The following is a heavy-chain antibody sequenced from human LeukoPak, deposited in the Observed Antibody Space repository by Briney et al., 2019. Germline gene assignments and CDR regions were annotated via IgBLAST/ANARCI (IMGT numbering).Heavy chain of an antibody. CDR3: ARVDLQTEYSNYGAYYYYYMDV. CDR2: IYYSGST. CDR1: GGSISSSSYY. Sequence: PSETLSLTCTVSGGSISSSSYYWGWIRQPPGKGLEWIGSIYYSGSTYYNPSLKSRVTISVDTSKNQFSLKLSSVTAADTAVYYCARVDLQTEYSNYGAYYYYYMDVWGKGTTVTVSS. D-gene: IGHD4-11*01. V-gene: IGHV4-39*07. J-gene: IGHJ6*03.